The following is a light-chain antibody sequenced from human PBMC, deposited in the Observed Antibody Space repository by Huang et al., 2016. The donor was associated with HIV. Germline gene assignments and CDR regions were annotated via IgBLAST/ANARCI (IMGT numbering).Light chain of an antibody. Sequence: EIVLTQSPGTLSLSPGQRATLSCRASQTVSGPYFAWYQQKPGQPPRLLIYGASSRAIGIADRFSGSGSATDFTLTISRLEPEDFVVYYCLQYDRAPYTFGQGTKLEIK. CDR3: LQYDRAPYT. CDR2: GAS. CDR1: QTVSGPY. V-gene: IGKV3-20*01. J-gene: IGKJ2*01.